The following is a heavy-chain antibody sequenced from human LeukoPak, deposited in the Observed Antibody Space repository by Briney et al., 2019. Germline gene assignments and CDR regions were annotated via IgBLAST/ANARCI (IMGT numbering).Heavy chain of an antibody. CDR3: ARLDYYDSSGNDAFDI. CDR2: IYYSGST. V-gene: IGHV4-59*08. J-gene: IGHJ3*02. CDR1: GGSISSYY. Sequence: SETLSLTCTVSGGSISSYYWSWIQQPPGKGLEWIGYIYYSGSTNYNPSLKSRVTISVDTSKNQFSLKLSSVTAADTAVYYCARLDYYDSSGNDAFDIWGQGTMVTVSS. D-gene: IGHD3-22*01.